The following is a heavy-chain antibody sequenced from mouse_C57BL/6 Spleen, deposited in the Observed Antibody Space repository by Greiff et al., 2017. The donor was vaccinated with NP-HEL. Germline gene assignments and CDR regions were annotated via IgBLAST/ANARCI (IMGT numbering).Heavy chain of an antibody. J-gene: IGHJ3*01. CDR2: IYPGDGDT. V-gene: IGHV1-80*01. CDR3: ARRNDYDGVFAY. D-gene: IGHD2-4*01. Sequence: QVQLQQSGAELVKPGASVKISCKASGYAFSSYWMNWVKQRPGKGLEWIGQIYPGDGDTNYNGKFKGKATLTADKSSSTAYMQRSSLTSEDSAVYFCARRNDYDGVFAYWGQGTLVTVSA. CDR1: GYAFSSYW.